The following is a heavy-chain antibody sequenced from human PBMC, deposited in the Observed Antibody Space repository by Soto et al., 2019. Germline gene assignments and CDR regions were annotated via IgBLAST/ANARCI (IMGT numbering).Heavy chain of an antibody. Sequence: KTSETLSLTCAVSGGSLSSSSWWSWVRQPPGKTLEWLGEIFYSGSTKYNPSLNSRVTISADPSKNDFSLRLSSVTAADTAVYYCVHHGGVPYYHDFWGQGMLVTVSS. CDR2: IFYSGST. D-gene: IGHD2-8*01. V-gene: IGHV4-4*02. CDR3: VHHGGVPYYHDF. J-gene: IGHJ4*02. CDR1: GGSLSSSSW.